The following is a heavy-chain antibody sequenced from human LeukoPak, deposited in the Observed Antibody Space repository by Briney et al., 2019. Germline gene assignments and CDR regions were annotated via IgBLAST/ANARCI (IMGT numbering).Heavy chain of an antibody. CDR3: AVLSRGVHSSDY. CDR2: IYYSGST. V-gene: IGHV4-30-4*01. CDR1: GGSISSGDHY. D-gene: IGHD3-16*01. Sequence: SETLSLTCTVSGGSISSGDHYWSWIRQPPGKGLEWIGYIYYSGSTYYNPSLKSRVTISVDTSKNQFSLKLSSVTAADTAVYYCAVLSRGVHSSDYWGQGTLVTVSS. J-gene: IGHJ4*02.